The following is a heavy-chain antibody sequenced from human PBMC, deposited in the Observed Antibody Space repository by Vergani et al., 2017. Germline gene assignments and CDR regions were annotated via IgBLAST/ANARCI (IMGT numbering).Heavy chain of an antibody. J-gene: IGHJ5*02. D-gene: IGHD3-3*01. CDR1: GGSMSGYY. CDR2: MYHSGST. CDR3: SSYDSGNWFDP. Sequence: QVRLQESGPGLVKPSETLSLTCSVSGGSMSGYYWSWIRQPPGKELEWIGYMYHSGSTNYNPSLETRVTISGNTSKNQFSLKLSPVTAADTAVYYCSSYDSGNWFDPWSEGTLVTVSS. V-gene: IGHV4-59*12.